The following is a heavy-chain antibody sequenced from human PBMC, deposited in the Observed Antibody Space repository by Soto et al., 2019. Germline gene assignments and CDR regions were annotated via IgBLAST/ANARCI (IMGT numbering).Heavy chain of an antibody. CDR2: IIPISDTT. J-gene: IGHJ6*02. V-gene: IGHV1-69*01. D-gene: IGHD2-2*01. CDR3: ARSQVRSTSLETYYYYYYGMDV. CDR1: GGTFSSYA. Sequence: QVQLVQSGAEVKKPGSSVKVSCKASGGTFSSYAISWVRQAPGQGLEWMGGIIPISDTTNYAQKFQGRVTITADEATRTAYMELSSLRSEDTAVYYCARSQVRSTSLETYYYYYYGMDVLGQGTTVTGSS.